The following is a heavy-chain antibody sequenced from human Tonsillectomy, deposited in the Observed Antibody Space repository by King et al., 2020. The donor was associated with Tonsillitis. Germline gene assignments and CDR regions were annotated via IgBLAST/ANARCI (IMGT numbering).Heavy chain of an antibody. CDR2: ISDNGGST. Sequence: DVQLVESGGDLVQPGGSLRLSCAASGFTFSSYAMNWVRQAPGKGLEWVSGISDNGGSTYYADSVKGRFTISRDNSKNTLYMQMNSLGAEDTAVYYCATPTRYSSGWSDWYFDLWGRGTLVTVSS. J-gene: IGHJ2*01. CDR3: ATPTRYSSGWSDWYFDL. V-gene: IGHV3-23*04. CDR1: GFTFSSYA. D-gene: IGHD6-19*01.